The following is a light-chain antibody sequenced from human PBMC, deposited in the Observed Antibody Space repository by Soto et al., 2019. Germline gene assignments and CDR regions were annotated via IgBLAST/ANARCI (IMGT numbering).Light chain of an antibody. V-gene: IGLV2-23*01. Sequence: QSALTQPASVSGSPGQSITISCTGTSSDVGSYNLVSWYQQHPGKAPKLMIYEGSKRPSGVSNRFSGSKSGNTASLTISGLHAEDEADYYCCSYAGSSYVFGTGTKVTVL. CDR1: SSDVGSYNL. J-gene: IGLJ1*01. CDR2: EGS. CDR3: CSYAGSSYV.